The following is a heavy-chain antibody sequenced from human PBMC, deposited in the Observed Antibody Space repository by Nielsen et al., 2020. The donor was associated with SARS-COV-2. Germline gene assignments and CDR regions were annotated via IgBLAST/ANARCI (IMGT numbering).Heavy chain of an antibody. D-gene: IGHD3-22*01. V-gene: IGHV4-30-4*01. CDR1: GGSISSGDYY. CDR3: AREPPMTYDSSGPTGYFDY. Sequence: SETLSITCTVSGGSISSGDYYWSWIRQPPGKGLEWIGYIYYSGSTYYNPSLKSRVTISVDTSKNQFSLKLSSVTAADTAVYYCAREPPMTYDSSGPTGYFDYWGQGTLVTVSS. J-gene: IGHJ4*02. CDR2: IYYSGST.